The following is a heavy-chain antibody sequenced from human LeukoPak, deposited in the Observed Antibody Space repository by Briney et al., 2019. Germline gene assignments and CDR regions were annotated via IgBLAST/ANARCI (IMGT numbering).Heavy chain of an antibody. CDR1: GYSISSGYY. D-gene: IGHD6-6*01. J-gene: IGHJ3*02. CDR2: IYTSGST. V-gene: IGHV4-4*07. CDR3: ARVTYSSSSISLDAFDI. Sequence: SETLSLTCTVSGYSISSGYYWSWIRQPAGKGLEWIGRIYTSGSTNYNPSLKSRVTMSVDTSKNQFSLKLSSVTAADTAVFHCARVTYSSSSISLDAFDIWGQGTVVTVSS.